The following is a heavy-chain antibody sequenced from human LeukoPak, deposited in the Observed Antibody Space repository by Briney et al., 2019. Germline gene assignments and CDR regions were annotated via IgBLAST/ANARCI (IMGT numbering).Heavy chain of an antibody. Sequence: SETQSLTCTVSGGSISSSSYYWGWIRQPPGTGLEWIGSIYYSGSTYYNPSLKSRVTISVDTSKNQFSLKLSSVTAADTAVYYCARRKYYYDSSGPFDYWGQGTLVTVSS. J-gene: IGHJ4*02. V-gene: IGHV4-39*01. D-gene: IGHD3-22*01. CDR1: GGSISSSSYY. CDR3: ARRKYYYDSSGPFDY. CDR2: IYYSGST.